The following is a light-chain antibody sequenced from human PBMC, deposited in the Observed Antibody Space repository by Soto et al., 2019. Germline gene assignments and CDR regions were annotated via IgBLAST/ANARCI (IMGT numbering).Light chain of an antibody. J-gene: IGKJ1*01. CDR1: QSISSW. CDR2: GAS. CDR3: RHRA. Sequence: DIQMTQSPSTLSASVGDRDTITCRASQSISSWLAWYQQKPGKAPKLLIYGASSLESGIPSRFSGSGSGTDFTLTITTLQHNDFQIYYCRHRAFGQGTRVDIK. V-gene: IGKV1-5*01.